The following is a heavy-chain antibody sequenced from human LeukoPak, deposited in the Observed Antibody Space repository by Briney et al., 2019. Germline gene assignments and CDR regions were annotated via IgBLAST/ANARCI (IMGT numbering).Heavy chain of an antibody. V-gene: IGHV1-69*05. D-gene: IGHD6-19*01. CDR1: GGTFSSYA. CDR3: ARAAIAVVGSSWHYYYYYMDV. CDR2: IIPIFGTA. Sequence: SVKVSCKASGGTFSSYAISWVRQAPGQGLEWMGGIIPIFGTANYAQKFQGRVTITTDESTSTAYMELSSLRSEDTAVYYCARAAIAVVGSSWHYYYYYMDVWGKGTTVTVSS. J-gene: IGHJ6*03.